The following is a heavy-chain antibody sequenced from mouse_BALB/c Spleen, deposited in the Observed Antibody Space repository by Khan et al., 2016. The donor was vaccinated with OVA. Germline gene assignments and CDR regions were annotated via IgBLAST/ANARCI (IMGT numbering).Heavy chain of an antibody. CDR2: IWNDGNT. CDR1: GFSLTHYG. V-gene: IGHV2-6-1*01. J-gene: IGHJ4*01. CDR3: TRQPYYHYNIMDY. D-gene: IGHD2-10*01. Sequence: QVQLKESGPGLVAPSQSLSITCTISGFSLTHYGVHWVRQPPGKGLEWLVVIWNDGNTAYNSALKSRLTISKDNSKSQVFLKMNSLQTDDTAMDFCTRQPYYHYNIMDYWGQGTSGTVSA.